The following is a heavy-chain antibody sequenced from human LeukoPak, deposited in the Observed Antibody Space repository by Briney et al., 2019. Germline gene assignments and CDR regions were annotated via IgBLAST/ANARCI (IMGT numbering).Heavy chain of an antibody. CDR1: GGSISSYY. CDR3: ARGHIGYDWLLNDY. V-gene: IGHV4-59*01. Sequence: SETLSLTCTVSGGSISSYYWSWIRQPPGKGLEWIGYIYYSGSTNYNPSLKSRVTISVDTSKNQFSLKLSSVTAADTAVYYCARGHIGYDWLLNDYWGQGTLVTVSS. J-gene: IGHJ4*02. CDR2: IYYSGST. D-gene: IGHD3-9*01.